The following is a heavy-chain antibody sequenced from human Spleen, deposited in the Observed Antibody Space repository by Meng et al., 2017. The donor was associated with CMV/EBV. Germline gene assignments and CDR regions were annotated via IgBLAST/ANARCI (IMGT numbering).Heavy chain of an antibody. CDR3: VRYRSRFGMDV. Sequence: GGSLRLSCNVSGDSISSAGYYWSWIRQHPGKGLEWMGLIYPSDSDTRYSPSFQGQVTISADKSINTAYLQWSSLRSSDTAMYYCVRYRSRFGMDVWGQGTTVTVSS. D-gene: IGHD3-10*01. CDR1: GDSISSAGYYW. CDR2: IYPSDSDT. J-gene: IGHJ6*02. V-gene: IGHV5-51*01.